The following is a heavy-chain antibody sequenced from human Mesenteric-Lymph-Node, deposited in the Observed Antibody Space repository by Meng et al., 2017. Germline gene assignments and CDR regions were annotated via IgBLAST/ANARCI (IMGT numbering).Heavy chain of an antibody. CDR3: AREEDGYNLDGHPEYYLEN. J-gene: IGHJ4*02. CDR2: VEYTGST. Sequence: GSLRLSCTVSGGSISSGSYYWSWIRQPAGKGLEWIGNVEYTGSTNYNPSFKSRVTISVDTSTNQFSLKLTSVTAADTAVYYCAREEDGYNLDGHPEYYLENWGQGTLVTVSS. CDR1: GGSISSGSYY. D-gene: IGHD5-24*01. V-gene: IGHV4-61*10.